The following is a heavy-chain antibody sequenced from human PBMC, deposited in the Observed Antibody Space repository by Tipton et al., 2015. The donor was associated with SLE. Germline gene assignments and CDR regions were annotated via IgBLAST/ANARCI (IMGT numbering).Heavy chain of an antibody. CDR1: GFTLTDYD. D-gene: IGHD1-1*01. V-gene: IGHV1-8*01. J-gene: IGHJ6*02. CDR3: ARETTQTRDVLDV. CDR2: MNPSGNT. Sequence: QSGAEVKQPGASVKVSCKASGFTLTDYDINWVRQTTPGQGLEWMGWMNPSGNTNYEEKFQGRVTMTRDTSVNTAYMELSSLRSEDTSVYFCARETTQTRDVLDVLGQGTAVIVSS.